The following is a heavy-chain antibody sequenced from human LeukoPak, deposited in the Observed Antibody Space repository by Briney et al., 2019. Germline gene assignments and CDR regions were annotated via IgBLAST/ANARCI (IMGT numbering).Heavy chain of an antibody. J-gene: IGHJ4*02. CDR1: GFTFSSYS. D-gene: IGHD4-17*01. V-gene: IGHV3-21*01. CDR2: ISSSSSYV. CDR3: ARGSEDYGDYEGVYY. Sequence: GGSLRLSCAASGFTFSSYSMNWVRQAPGKGLEWVSSISSSSSYVYYADSVKGRFTISRDNAKNSLYLQMNSLRAEDTAVYYCARGSEDYGDYEGVYYWGQGTLVTVSS.